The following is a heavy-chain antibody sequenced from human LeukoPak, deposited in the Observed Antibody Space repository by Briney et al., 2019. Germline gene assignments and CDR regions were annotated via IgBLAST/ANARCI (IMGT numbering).Heavy chain of an antibody. J-gene: IGHJ4*02. Sequence: GGSLRLSCAASGFTFSSHAMNWVRQAPGKGLEWVSGISNSGGNTYYADSVKGRFTISRDNSKNTLCLQMNSLRAEDTAVYYCAKSLYGDYDFDYWGQGTLVTVSS. CDR1: GFTFSSHA. CDR3: AKSLYGDYDFDY. CDR2: ISNSGGNT. D-gene: IGHD4-17*01. V-gene: IGHV3-23*01.